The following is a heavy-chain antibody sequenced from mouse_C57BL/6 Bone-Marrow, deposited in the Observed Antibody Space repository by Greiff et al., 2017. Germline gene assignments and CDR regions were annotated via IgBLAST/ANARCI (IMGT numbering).Heavy chain of an antibody. V-gene: IGHV1-22*01. CDR2: INPNNGGT. CDR3: AITTVVVTLDFDY. D-gene: IGHD1-1*01. CDR1: GYTFTDYN. J-gene: IGHJ2*01. Sequence: EVQLQQSGPELVKPGASVKMSCKASGYTFTDYNMHWVKQSHGKSLEWIGYINPNNGGTSYNQKFKGKATLTVNKSSSTAYMELRSLTSEDSAVYYCAITTVVVTLDFDYWGQGTTLTVSS.